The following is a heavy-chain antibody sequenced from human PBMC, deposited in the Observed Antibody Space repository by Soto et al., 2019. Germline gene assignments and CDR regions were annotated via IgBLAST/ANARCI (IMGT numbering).Heavy chain of an antibody. D-gene: IGHD5-12*01. Sequence: EVQLVESGGGLVQPGRSLRLSCAASGFTFDDYAMHWVRQAPGKGLEWVSGISWNSGSIGYADSVKGRFTISRDSAKNSLYLQMNSLRAEDTALYYCAKCSGYDPHYQFDYWGQGTLVTVSS. V-gene: IGHV3-9*01. J-gene: IGHJ4*02. CDR3: AKCSGYDPHYQFDY. CDR1: GFTFDDYA. CDR2: ISWNSGSI.